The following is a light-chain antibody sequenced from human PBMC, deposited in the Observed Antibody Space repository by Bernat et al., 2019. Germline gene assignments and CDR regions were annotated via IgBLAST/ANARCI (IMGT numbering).Light chain of an antibody. J-gene: IGKJ2*01. CDR2: GAT. CDR3: QQYGSSPT. Sequence: EIVLTQSPGTLSLSPGERATLSCRASQRVDSRSLAWYQQKPGQAPRLLIYGATNRATGIPDRFSGSGSGTDFTLTISRLEPEDFAVYYCQQYGSSPTFGQGTELEIK. CDR1: QRVDSRS. V-gene: IGKV3-20*01.